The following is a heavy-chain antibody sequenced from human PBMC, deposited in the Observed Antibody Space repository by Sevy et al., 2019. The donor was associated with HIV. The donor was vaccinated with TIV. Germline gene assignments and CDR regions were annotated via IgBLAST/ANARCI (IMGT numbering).Heavy chain of an antibody. J-gene: IGHJ4*02. Sequence: GGSLRLSCAASGFTFSNFGMHWVRQAPGKGLEWVSFIQYDGSHKYYTDSVKGRLTISRDNSKNTLYLQMNSLRDEDTAVYYCVKEGGVTGTGGDCWGQGTLVTVSS. V-gene: IGHV3-30*02. CDR2: IQYDGSHK. CDR3: VKEGGVTGTGGDC. CDR1: GFTFSNFG. D-gene: IGHD1-1*01.